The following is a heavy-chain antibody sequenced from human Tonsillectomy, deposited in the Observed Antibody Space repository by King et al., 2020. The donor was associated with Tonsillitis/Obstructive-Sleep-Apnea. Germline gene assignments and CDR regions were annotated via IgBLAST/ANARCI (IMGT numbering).Heavy chain of an antibody. V-gene: IGHV5-10-1*03. CDR2: IDPSDSYT. CDR3: ARHSEYYYVGCDYLHAFDI. J-gene: IGHJ3*02. Sequence: QLVQSGAEVKKPGESLRISCKGSGYSFTSYWISWVRQRPGKGLEWMGRIDPSDSYTNCSPSFQGHVTISADKSIITAYLQWSSLKASDTAMYYCARHSEYYYVGCDYLHAFDIWGQGTMVTVSS. CDR1: GYSFTSYW. D-gene: IGHD3-22*01.